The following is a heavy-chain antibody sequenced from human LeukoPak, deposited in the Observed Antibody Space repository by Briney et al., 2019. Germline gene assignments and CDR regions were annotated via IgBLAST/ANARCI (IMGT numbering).Heavy chain of an antibody. CDR1: GYSFTSYW. D-gene: IGHD5-24*01. CDR2: IYPGDSDT. V-gene: IGHV5-51*01. Sequence: GESLKISCKGSGYSFTSYWIGWVRQMPGKGLEWVGIIYPGDSDTRYSPSFQGQVTISADKSIATAYLQWSSLKASDTAMYYCARPVEMATSPFDYWGQGTLVTVSS. J-gene: IGHJ4*02. CDR3: ARPVEMATSPFDY.